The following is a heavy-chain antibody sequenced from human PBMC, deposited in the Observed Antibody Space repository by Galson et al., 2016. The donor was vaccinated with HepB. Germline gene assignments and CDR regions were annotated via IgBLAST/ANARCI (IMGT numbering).Heavy chain of an antibody. J-gene: IGHJ4*02. D-gene: IGHD1-7*01. CDR3: VELSVV. Sequence: SLTLSCAASGFSFSSYGMHWVRQPPGNGLEWVALISTDETNKFYADSVKGRFTISRDNAKRSLYLQMNSLRAEDTAMYYCVELSVVWGKGTVVTASS. V-gene: IGHV3-30*03. CDR1: GFSFSSYG. CDR2: ISTDETNK.